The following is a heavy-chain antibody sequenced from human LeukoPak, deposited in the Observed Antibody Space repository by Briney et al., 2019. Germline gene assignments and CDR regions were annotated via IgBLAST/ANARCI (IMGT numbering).Heavy chain of an antibody. CDR1: GFTFSDYY. CDR2: ISGSGSDF. J-gene: IGHJ6*02. Sequence: GGSLRLSCVACGFTFSDYYMNWIRQAPGRGLEWVSYISGSGSDFYYADSVKGRFTISRDNAKNSLYLQMNSLRAEDTAVYYCARGIGSYYTMDVWGQGTTVTVSS. D-gene: IGHD2-15*01. V-gene: IGHV3-11*01. CDR3: ARGIGSYYTMDV.